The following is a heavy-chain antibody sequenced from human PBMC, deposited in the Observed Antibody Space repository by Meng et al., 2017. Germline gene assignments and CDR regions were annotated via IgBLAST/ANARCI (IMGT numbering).Heavy chain of an antibody. CDR2: IGGNSGGT. CDR1: GFTFSNAW. Sequence: GESLKISCAASGFTFSNAWMSWVRLAPGRGLEWVSGIGGNSGGTYYADSVKGRFTISRDNSKNTLYLQMDSLRAEDTAVYYCARRGAYSSSWQNYFDSWGQGTLVTVSS. J-gene: IGHJ4*02. CDR3: ARRGAYSSSWQNYFDS. V-gene: IGHV3-23*01. D-gene: IGHD6-13*01.